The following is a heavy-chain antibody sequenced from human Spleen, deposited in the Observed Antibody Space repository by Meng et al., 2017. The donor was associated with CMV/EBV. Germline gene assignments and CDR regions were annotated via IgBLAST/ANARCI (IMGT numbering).Heavy chain of an antibody. V-gene: IGHV3-30*18. CDR3: AKITIFGVASQPDWFDP. CDR1: GFTFSRYG. CDR2: ISDDGSNK. D-gene: IGHD3-3*01. Sequence: LSLTCAASGFTFSRYGMHWVRQAPGKGLEWVAVISDDGSNKYYADSVKGRFTISRDNSKNTLYLQMNSLRAEDTAVYYCAKITIFGVASQPDWFDPWGQGTLVTVSS. J-gene: IGHJ5*02.